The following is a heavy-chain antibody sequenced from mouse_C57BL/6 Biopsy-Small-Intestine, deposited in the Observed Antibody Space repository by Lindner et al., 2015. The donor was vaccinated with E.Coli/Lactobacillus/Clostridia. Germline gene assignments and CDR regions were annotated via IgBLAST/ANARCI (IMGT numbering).Heavy chain of an antibody. Sequence: SVKVSCKASGGTFSSYAINWVRQAPGQGLEWMGGIIPIFGTANYAQKFQGRVTITADESTTTAYMELSSLRSEDTAVYYCATDIVSAVWLAEFSGWSWGQGTLVTVSS. V-gene: IGHV1-53*01. J-gene: IGHJ4*01. CDR3: ATDIVSAVWLAEFSGWS. CDR2: IIPIFGTA. CDR1: GGTFSSYA. D-gene: IGHD6-2*01.